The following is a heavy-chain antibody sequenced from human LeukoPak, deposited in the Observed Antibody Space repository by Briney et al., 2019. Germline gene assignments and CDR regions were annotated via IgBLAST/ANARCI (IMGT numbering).Heavy chain of an antibody. CDR3: ARLVVSSWYHEVLRGRDY. D-gene: IGHD6-13*01. J-gene: IGHJ4*02. V-gene: IGHV4-39*01. CDR1: GGSISSRPYS. CDR2: FYYSGNT. Sequence: SETLSLTCTVSGGSISSRPYSWGWIRQPPGKGLEWLGSFYYSGNTYYKPSLKSRVTISVDTSKNQFSLRLSSVTAADTAVYYCARLVVSSWYHEVLRGRDYWGQGTLVTVSS.